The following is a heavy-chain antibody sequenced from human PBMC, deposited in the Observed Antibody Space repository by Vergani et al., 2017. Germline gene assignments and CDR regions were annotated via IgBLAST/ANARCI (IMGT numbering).Heavy chain of an antibody. CDR2: ISYDGSNK. CDR3: AKDWGDGSSCSDY. Sequence: QVQLVESGGGVVQPGRSLRLSCAASGFTFSSYAMHWVRQAPGKGLEWVAVISYDGSNKYYADSVNGRFTISRDNSKNTLYLQMNSLRAEDTAVYYCAKDWGDGSSCSDYWSQGTLVTVSS. CDR1: GFTFSSYA. J-gene: IGHJ4*02. D-gene: IGHD2-2*01. V-gene: IGHV3-30*04.